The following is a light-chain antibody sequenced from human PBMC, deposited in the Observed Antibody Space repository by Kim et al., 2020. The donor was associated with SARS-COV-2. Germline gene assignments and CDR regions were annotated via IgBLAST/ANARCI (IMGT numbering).Light chain of an antibody. V-gene: IGLV1-40*01. CDR3: HSYDSSLSGWV. CDR1: SSNSGAGNE. CDR2: ANT. Sequence: RGVTTCSGSSSNSGAGNEINWYQHLPGTAPKLLIYANTHRPSGVPDRFSGSKSGTSASLAITGLQAEDEADYYCHSYDSSLSGWVFGGGTQLTVL. J-gene: IGLJ3*02.